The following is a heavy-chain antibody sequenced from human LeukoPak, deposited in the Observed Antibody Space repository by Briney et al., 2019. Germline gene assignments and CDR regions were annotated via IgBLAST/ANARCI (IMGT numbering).Heavy chain of an antibody. J-gene: IGHJ4*02. D-gene: IGHD3-10*01. CDR3: ASITIGAPYYFDY. Sequence: SETLSLTCTVSGGSISSSSYYWGWIRQPPGKGLEWIGSIYYSGSTYYNPSLKSRVTISVDTSKNQFSLKLSSVTAADTAVYYCASITIGAPYYFDYWGQGTLVTVSS. CDR2: IYYSGST. CDR1: GGSISSSSYY. V-gene: IGHV4-39*07.